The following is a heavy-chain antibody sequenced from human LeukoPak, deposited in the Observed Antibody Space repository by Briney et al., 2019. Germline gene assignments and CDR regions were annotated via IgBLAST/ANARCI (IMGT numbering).Heavy chain of an antibody. V-gene: IGHV4-39*01. Sequence: PSETLSLTCTVSGGSISSSSHYWGWIRQPPGKGLEWIGTTYYTRSTYYHPFLKSPVTISVDTSKNQFSLKLSSVNAADPAVYYCARSGQKKSGLNSWGEGTLVTVSS. J-gene: IGHJ4*02. CDR3: ARSGQKKSGLNS. CDR2: TYYTRST. CDR1: GGSISSSSHY. D-gene: IGHD1-26*01.